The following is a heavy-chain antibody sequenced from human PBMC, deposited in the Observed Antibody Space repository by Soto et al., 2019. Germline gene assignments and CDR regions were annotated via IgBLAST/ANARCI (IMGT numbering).Heavy chain of an antibody. CDR1: GFSLSTSAVS. D-gene: IGHD4-4*01. CDR2: IYWDDDK. J-gene: IGHJ6*02. CDR3: AHRLRDGYSNYGGYRHYYGMDV. Sequence: SGPTLVNPTQTLTLTCTFSGFSLSTSAVSVAWIRQPPGKALEWLALIYWDDDKRYSPSLKSRLTITKDTSKNQVVLTMTNMDPVDTATYYCAHRLRDGYSNYGGYRHYYGMDVWGQGTTVTVSS. V-gene: IGHV2-5*02.